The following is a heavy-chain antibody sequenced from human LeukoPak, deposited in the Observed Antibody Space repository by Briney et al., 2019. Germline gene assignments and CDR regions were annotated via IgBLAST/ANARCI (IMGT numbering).Heavy chain of an antibody. CDR3: AGAGDNDFWSGSDGGDNWFDP. Sequence: ASVKVSCKASGGTFSDYALNWVRQAPGQGLEWMGGIIPIFGTTNYAQTFQGRVTITADKSTSTAYMELSSLRSEDTAVYYCAGAGDNDFWSGSDGGDNWFDPWGQGTLVTVSS. J-gene: IGHJ5*02. V-gene: IGHV1-69*06. D-gene: IGHD3-3*01. CDR2: IIPIFGTT. CDR1: GGTFSDYA.